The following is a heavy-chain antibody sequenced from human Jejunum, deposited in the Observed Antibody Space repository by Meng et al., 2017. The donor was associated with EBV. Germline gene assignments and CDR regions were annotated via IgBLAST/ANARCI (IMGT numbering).Heavy chain of an antibody. CDR1: GASISSSSYY. D-gene: IGHD6-13*01. CDR2: IYSSGST. J-gene: IGHJ5*02. CDR3: ARAPSVAAAGLNNWFDP. Sequence: LQVSGQVLVKPSGTLSLTCTVSGASISSSSYYWAWIRQPPGKGLEWIGSIYSSGSTYYNPSLKSRVTISVDTSKNQFSLKLSSVTAADTAVYYCARAPSVAAAGLNNWFDPWGQGTLVTVSS. V-gene: IGHV4-39*01.